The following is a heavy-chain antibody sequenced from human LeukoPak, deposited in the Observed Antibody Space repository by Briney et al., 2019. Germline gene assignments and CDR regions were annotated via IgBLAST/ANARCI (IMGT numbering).Heavy chain of an antibody. CDR2: IYHSGIT. CDR3: ARGRVIVVVPAAIKNNWFGP. Sequence: SETLSLTCDVSGGSISSTYWWTWVRQSPGKGLEWIGEIYHSGITNYNPSLKSRVTISVDTSKNQFSLKLSSVTAADTAVYYCARGRVIVVVPAAIKNNWFGPWGQGTLVTVSS. D-gene: IGHD2-2*01. J-gene: IGHJ5*02. CDR1: GGSISSTYW. V-gene: IGHV4-4*02.